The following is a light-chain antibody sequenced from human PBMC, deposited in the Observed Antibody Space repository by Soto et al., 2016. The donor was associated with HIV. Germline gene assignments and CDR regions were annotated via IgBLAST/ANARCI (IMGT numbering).Light chain of an antibody. CDR2: AAS. CDR3: QQANSFPPS. Sequence: DIQMTQSPSSLSASVGDRVTITCRASQDIRSDLGWYQQKPGKAPKRLIYAASSLQSGVPSRFSGSGSGTDFTLTISSLQPEDFATYYCQQANSFPPSFGPGTKVDIK. CDR1: QDIRSD. V-gene: IGKV1-17*01. J-gene: IGKJ3*01.